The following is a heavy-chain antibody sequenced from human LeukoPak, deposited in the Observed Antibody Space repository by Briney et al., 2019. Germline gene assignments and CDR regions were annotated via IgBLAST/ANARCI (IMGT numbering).Heavy chain of an antibody. CDR3: AKDRLPETYYGSGGNDY. D-gene: IGHD3-10*01. V-gene: IGHV3-23*01. CDR2: IRRSADST. Sequence: GRSLRLSCAASGFSFSSYAMNWVRQAPGKGLEWVSCIRRSADSTYYADSVKGRFTISRDNSKNTLFLQINSLRAEDTAVYYCAKDRLPETYYGSGGNDYWGQGTLVTVSS. J-gene: IGHJ4*02. CDR1: GFSFSSYA.